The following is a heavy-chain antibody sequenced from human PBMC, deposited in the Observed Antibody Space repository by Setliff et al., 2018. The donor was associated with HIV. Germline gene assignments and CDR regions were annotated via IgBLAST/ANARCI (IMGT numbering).Heavy chain of an antibody. CDR1: GYTFTSCD. J-gene: IGHJ1*01. Sequence: GASVKVSCKASGYTFTSCDIHWVRQATGQGLEWMGWMNPNSGDTGYAQKFQGRVSMTRNTSTGTAYMELSSLRSEDTAVYYCARWVPGWTDHWGQGTQVTVSS. V-gene: IGHV1-8*02. CDR2: MNPNSGDT. D-gene: IGHD6-19*01. CDR3: ARWVPGWTDH.